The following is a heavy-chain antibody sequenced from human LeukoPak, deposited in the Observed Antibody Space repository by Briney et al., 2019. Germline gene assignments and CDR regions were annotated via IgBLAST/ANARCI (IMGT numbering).Heavy chain of an antibody. CDR2: IYSGGST. J-gene: IGHJ4*02. CDR3: VAAGMSRYYFDY. CDR1: GFTVSSNY. V-gene: IGHV3-66*01. Sequence: GGSLRLSCAASGFTVSSNYMSWVRQAPGKGLEWVSAIYSGGSTHYADSVKGRFTISRDNSKNTLNLQMNSLRAEDTAVYYCVAAGMSRYYFDYWGQGTLVTVSS. D-gene: IGHD6-13*01.